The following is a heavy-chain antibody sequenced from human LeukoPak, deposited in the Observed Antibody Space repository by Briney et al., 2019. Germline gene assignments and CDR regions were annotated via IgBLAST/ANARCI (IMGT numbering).Heavy chain of an antibody. CDR3: AREVELLRKYYFDY. Sequence: GGSLRLSCAASGFTVSSNYMSWVRQAPGKGLEWVSVIYSGGSTYYADSVKGRFTISRDNSKNTLYLQMNSLRAEDTAVYYCAREVELLRKYYFDYWGQGTLVTVPS. CDR2: IYSGGST. J-gene: IGHJ4*02. V-gene: IGHV3-53*01. D-gene: IGHD1-26*01. CDR1: GFTVSSNY.